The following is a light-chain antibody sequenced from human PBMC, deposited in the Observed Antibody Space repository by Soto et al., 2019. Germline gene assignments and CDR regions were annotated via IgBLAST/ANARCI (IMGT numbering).Light chain of an antibody. CDR1: QSISSH. V-gene: IGKV1-39*01. CDR3: QQSYSHPLT. CDR2: AAS. J-gene: IGKJ4*01. Sequence: DIQMTQSPSSLSASVGDRLTITCRATQSISSHLNWYQQRPGKAPKLLIYAASSLQSGVPARFSGSRSGTDFTLTISSLQPEDVATYYCQQSYSHPLTFGGGTKVELK.